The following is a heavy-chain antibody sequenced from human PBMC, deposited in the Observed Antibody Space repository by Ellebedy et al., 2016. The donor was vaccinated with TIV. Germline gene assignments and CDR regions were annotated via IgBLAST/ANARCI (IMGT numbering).Heavy chain of an antibody. J-gene: IGHJ4*02. D-gene: IGHD2-2*01. CDR2: ISNTGSRT. V-gene: IGHV3-23*01. Sequence: PGGSLRLSCAASGFSFNSYAMSWVRQAPGKGLEWVSTISNTGSRTYYADSVEGRFIISRDNSKRTLFLQMNSLRDDDSAVYYCAKGRGGGSDSSTPRYYFDYWGLGTLVTVSS. CDR3: AKGRGGGSDSSTPRYYFDY. CDR1: GFSFNSYA.